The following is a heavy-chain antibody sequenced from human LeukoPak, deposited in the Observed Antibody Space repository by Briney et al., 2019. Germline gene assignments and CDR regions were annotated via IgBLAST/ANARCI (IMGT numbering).Heavy chain of an antibody. D-gene: IGHD3-3*01. CDR3: ARGRILRFLEWLPDAFDI. V-gene: IGHV4-34*01. CDR1: GESFSGYY. CDR2: INHSGST. J-gene: IGHJ3*02. Sequence: SETLSLTCAVYGESFSGYYWSWIRQPPGKGLEWIGEINHSGSTNYNSSLKSRVTISVDTSKNQFSLKLSSVTAADTAVYYCARGRILRFLEWLPDAFDIWGQGTMVTVSS.